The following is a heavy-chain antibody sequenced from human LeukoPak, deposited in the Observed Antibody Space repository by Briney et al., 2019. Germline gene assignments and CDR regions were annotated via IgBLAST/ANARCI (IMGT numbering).Heavy chain of an antibody. J-gene: IGHJ4*02. CDR2: IYHSGST. D-gene: IGHD2-15*01. CDR3: ARDQGGGGGSCYDY. Sequence: PSETLSLTCTVSGYSISSGYYWGWIRQPPGKGLEWIGSIYHSGSTYYNPSLKSRVTISVDTSKNQFSLKLSSVTAADTAVYYCARDQGGGGGSCYDYWGQGTLVTVSS. V-gene: IGHV4-38-2*02. CDR1: GYSISSGYY.